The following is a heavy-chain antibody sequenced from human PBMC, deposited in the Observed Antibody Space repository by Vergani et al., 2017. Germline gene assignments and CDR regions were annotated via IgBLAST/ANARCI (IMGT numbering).Heavy chain of an antibody. Sequence: QVQLVESGGGVVQPGGSLRLSCAASGFTFSSYGMHWVRQAPGKGLEWVAFIRYDGSNKYYADSVKGRFTISRDNSKNPLYLQMNSLRAEDTAVYYCANNYYDSSGYYDYWGQGTLVTVSS. V-gene: IGHV3-30*02. CDR3: ANNYYDSSGYYDY. J-gene: IGHJ4*02. CDR1: GFTFSSYG. D-gene: IGHD3-22*01. CDR2: IRYDGSNK.